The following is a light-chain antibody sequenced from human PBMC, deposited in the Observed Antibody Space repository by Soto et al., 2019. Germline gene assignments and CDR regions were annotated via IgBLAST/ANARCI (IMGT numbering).Light chain of an antibody. CDR1: SSNIGSKT. CDR3: SAWDASLNGYV. Sequence: QSVLTQPSSASGTPGQRVTISCSGSSSNIGSKTVNWYQQLPGTAPKLLIYSNYQRPSGVPDRFSGSKSGTSASLAFSGLQSEDEADYYCSAWDASLNGYVFGTGTKVTVL. J-gene: IGLJ1*01. V-gene: IGLV1-44*01. CDR2: SNY.